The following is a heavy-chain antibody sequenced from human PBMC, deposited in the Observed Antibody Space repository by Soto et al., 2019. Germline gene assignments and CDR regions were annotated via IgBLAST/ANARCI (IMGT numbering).Heavy chain of an antibody. J-gene: IGHJ5*02. CDR2: IIPIFGTT. CDR3: ARMGRFLEWLSSWFDP. Sequence: GASVKVSCKSSGGTFSSYAISWVRQAPGQGLEWMGGIIPIFGTTNYAQKFQGRVTITADESTSTAYMELSSRRSEDTAVYYCARMGRFLEWLSSWFDPWGQGTLVTVSS. V-gene: IGHV1-69*13. D-gene: IGHD3-3*01. CDR1: GGTFSSYA.